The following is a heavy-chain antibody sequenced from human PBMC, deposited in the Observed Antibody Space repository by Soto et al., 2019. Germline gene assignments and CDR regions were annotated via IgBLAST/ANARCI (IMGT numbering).Heavy chain of an antibody. Sequence: GGSLRLSCAASGVVFTNYGMHWVRQAPGKGLEWVAFISNDGSKKYYADSVKGRFTISRDNSENTVYLQMTSLRPDDTAVFYCARDVAMPSGLGLGYWGQGTLVTVSS. V-gene: IGHV3-30*03. CDR3: ARDVAMPSGLGLGY. CDR1: GVVFTNYG. J-gene: IGHJ4*02. CDR2: ISNDGSKK. D-gene: IGHD6-19*01.